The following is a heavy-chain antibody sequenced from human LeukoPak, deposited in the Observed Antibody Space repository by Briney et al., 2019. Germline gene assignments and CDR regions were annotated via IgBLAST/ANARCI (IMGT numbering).Heavy chain of an antibody. CDR3: ARDSKGLLWFGELLARSEYFQH. CDR2: IIPILGIA. J-gene: IGHJ1*01. Sequence: SVKVSCKASGGTFSSYAISWVRQAPGQGLEWMGRIIPILGIANYAQKFQGRVTIIADKSTSTAYMELSSLRSEDTAVYYCARDSKGLLWFGELLARSEYFQHWGQGTLVTVSS. CDR1: GGTFSSYA. V-gene: IGHV1-69*04. D-gene: IGHD3-10*01.